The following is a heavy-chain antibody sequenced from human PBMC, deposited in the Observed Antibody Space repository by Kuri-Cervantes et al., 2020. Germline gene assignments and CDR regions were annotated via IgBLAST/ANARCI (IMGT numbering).Heavy chain of an antibody. CDR2: IYHSGST. CDR1: GYSISSGYY. D-gene: IGHD1-1*01. CDR3: ARESELEGFDY. V-gene: IGHV4-38-2*02. J-gene: IGHJ4*02. Sequence: SKTLSLTCAVSGYSISSGYYWGWIRQPPGKGLEWIGSIYHSGSTYYNPSLKSRVTISVDTSKNQFSLKLSSVTAADTAVYYCARESELEGFDYWGQGTLVTVSS.